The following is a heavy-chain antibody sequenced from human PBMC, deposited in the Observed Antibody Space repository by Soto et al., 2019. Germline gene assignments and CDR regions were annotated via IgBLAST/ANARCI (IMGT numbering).Heavy chain of an antibody. D-gene: IGHD5-18*01. CDR1: GGSISSGGYS. J-gene: IGHJ4*02. V-gene: IGHV4-30-2*01. CDR2: IYNSGST. CDR3: ARDYVYSYGLYYFDY. Sequence: QLQLQESGSGLVKPSQTLSLTCAVSGGSISSGGYSWSWIRQPPGKGLEWIGYIYNSGSTYYNPSLKSRVTRSVDRSKNQFSLKLSSVTAADTAVYYCARDYVYSYGLYYFDYWGQGTLVTVSS.